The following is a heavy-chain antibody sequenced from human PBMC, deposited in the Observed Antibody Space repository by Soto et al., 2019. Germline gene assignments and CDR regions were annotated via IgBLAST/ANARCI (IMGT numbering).Heavy chain of an antibody. D-gene: IGHD2-2*01. V-gene: IGHV3-9*01. CDR3: AKSMRPSGLRVGPVVPAAIAAFDI. CDR2: NSRNSGSI. J-gene: IGHJ3*02. Sequence: HPGGPLRLSCAASGFTFSRSSMNWVHQAPGKGLQWVSPNSRNSGSIGYADSVKGRFTISRDNAKNSLYLQMNSLRAEDTALYYCAKSMRPSGLRVGPVVPAAIAAFDIWGQGTMVTVSS. CDR1: GFTFSRSS.